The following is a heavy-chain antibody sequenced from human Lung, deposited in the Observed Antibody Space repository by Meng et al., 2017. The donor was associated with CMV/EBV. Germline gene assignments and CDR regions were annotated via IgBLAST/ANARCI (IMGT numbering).Heavy chain of an antibody. D-gene: IGHD3-22*01. CDR3: ARVGGAYYYDSSGLIAY. CDR2: ISSSGSTI. J-gene: IGHJ4*02. CDR1: GFTFSSYE. Sequence: SCAASGFTFSSYEVNWVRQAPGKGLEWVSYISSSGSTIYYADSMKGRFTISRDNAKNSLYLQMNSLRAEDTAVYYCARVGGAYYYDSSGLIAYWGQGKXVHGAS. V-gene: IGHV3-48*03.